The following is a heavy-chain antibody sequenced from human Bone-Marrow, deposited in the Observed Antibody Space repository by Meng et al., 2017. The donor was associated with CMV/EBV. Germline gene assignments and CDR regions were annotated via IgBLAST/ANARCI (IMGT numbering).Heavy chain of an antibody. CDR2: INSDGSST. J-gene: IGHJ6*02. CDR1: GFTFSSYW. V-gene: IGHV3-74*01. CDR3: ARDAGDYEYGMDV. Sequence: GESLKISCAASGFTFSSYWMHWVRQAPGKGLVWVSRINSDGSSTSYADSVKGRFTISRDNAKNTLYLQMNSLRAEDTAVYYCARDAGDYEYGMDVWGQGTTVTVSS.